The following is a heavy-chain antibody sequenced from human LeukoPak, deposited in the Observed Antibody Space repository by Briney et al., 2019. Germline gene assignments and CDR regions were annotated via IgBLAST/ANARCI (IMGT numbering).Heavy chain of an antibody. CDR1: GFTFSSYA. J-gene: IGHJ4*02. Sequence: GGSLRLSCAASGFTFSSYAMSWVRRAPGKGLEWVSAISGSGGSTYYADSVKGRFTISRDNSKNTLYLQMNSLRAEDTAVYYCAKDRFFYDSSGYYYEDYWGQGTLVTVSS. CDR2: ISGSGGST. V-gene: IGHV3-23*01. CDR3: AKDRFFYDSSGYYYEDY. D-gene: IGHD3-22*01.